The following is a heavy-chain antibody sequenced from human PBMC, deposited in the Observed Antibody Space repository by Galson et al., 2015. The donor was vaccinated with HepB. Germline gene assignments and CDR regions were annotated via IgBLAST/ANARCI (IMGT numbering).Heavy chain of an antibody. CDR2: ISSTSIYI. Sequence: SLRLSCAASGFTFSSYSMTWVRQAPGKGLEWVSSISSTSIYIYYADSVKGRFTISRDNAKNSLYLQMNSLRAEDTALYYCARGDIVGPSHPFFFEYWGQGTPVTVSS. J-gene: IGHJ4*02. CDR1: GFTFSSYS. CDR3: ARGDIVGPSHPFFFEY. D-gene: IGHD5-12*01. V-gene: IGHV3-21*01.